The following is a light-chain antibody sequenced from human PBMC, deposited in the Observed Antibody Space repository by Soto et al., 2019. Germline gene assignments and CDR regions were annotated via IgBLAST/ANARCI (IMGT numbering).Light chain of an antibody. CDR2: EAT. Sequence: QSAWTQSPFVSGFTGESIMGPGAGTRSDIGASNFVSWYQHLPERAPKVIIFEATNRPSGVSNRFSGSKSGITASLTISGLQADDETEYFCSSYKTYDTFLFGTGTKV. J-gene: IGLJ1*01. CDR3: SSYKTYDTFL. V-gene: IGLV2-14*01. CDR1: RSDIGASNF.